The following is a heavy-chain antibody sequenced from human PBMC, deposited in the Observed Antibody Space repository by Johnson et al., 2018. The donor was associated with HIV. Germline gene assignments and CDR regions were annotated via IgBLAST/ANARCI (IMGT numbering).Heavy chain of an antibody. D-gene: IGHD6-19*01. V-gene: IGHV3-7*02. CDR3: AKLGLLAVADDAFDI. CDR1: GFTFSSYW. CDR2: IKQDGSEK. Sequence: EVQLVESGGGLVQPGGSLRLSCAASGFTFSSYWMNWVRQAPGKGLECVANIKQDGSEKYYVDSVKGRFTISRDNAKNSLYLQMNSLRAEDTAVYYCAKLGLLAVADDAFDIWGQGTMVTVSS. J-gene: IGHJ3*02.